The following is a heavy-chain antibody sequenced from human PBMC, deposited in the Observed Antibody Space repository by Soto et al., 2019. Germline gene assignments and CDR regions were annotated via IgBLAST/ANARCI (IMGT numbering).Heavy chain of an antibody. D-gene: IGHD1-26*01. CDR3: AKSDFRYSGSYGFDP. CDR1: GGSISSGGYS. Sequence: QLQLQESGSGLVKPSQTLSLTCAVSGGSISSGGYSWSWIRQPPGKGLEWIGYIYHSGSTYYNPSXXXXXXXXXXXXXXXXXXXXXXXXXXXXXXYYCAKSDFRYSGSYGFDPWGQGTLVTVSS. V-gene: IGHV4-30-2*01. CDR2: IYHSGST. J-gene: IGHJ5*02.